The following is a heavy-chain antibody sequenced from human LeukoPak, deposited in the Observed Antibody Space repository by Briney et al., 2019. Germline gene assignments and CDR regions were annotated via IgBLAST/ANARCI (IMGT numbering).Heavy chain of an antibody. V-gene: IGHV3-7*01. J-gene: IGHJ6*03. CDR2: INQDGSEK. D-gene: IGHD4-17*01. Sequence: GGSLRLSCAASAFTFSSYWMTWVRQAPGKGLEWMANINQDGSEKYYVDSVKGRFTISRDNAKNSLYLQMNSLRAEDTAVYYCARSDYGGRYYYYYYMDVWGKGTTVTVSS. CDR1: AFTFSSYW. CDR3: ARSDYGGRYYYYYYMDV.